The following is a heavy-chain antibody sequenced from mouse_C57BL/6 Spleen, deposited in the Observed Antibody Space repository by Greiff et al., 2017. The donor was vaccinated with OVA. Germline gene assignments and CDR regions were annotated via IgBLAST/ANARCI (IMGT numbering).Heavy chain of an antibody. CDR2: ISDGGSYT. CDR1: GFTFSSYA. Sequence: EVKLMESGGGLVKPGGSLKLSCAASGFTFSSYAMSWVRQTPEKRLEWVATISDGGSYTYYPDNVKGRFTISRDNAKNNLYLQMSHLKSEDTAMYYCARERILRLEDFFAYWGQGTLVTVSA. D-gene: IGHD1-1*01. J-gene: IGHJ3*01. CDR3: ARERILRLEDFFAY. V-gene: IGHV5-4*01.